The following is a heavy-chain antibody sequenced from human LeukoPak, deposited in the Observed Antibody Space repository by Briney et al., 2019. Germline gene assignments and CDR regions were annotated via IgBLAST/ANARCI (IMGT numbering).Heavy chain of an antibody. D-gene: IGHD5-24*01. CDR2: IYFTGST. CDR1: GGSISNYY. J-gene: IGHJ4*02. V-gene: IGHV4-59*01. Sequence: SETLSLTCTVSGGSISNYYWNWIRQPPGKGLEWIGYIYFTGSTNYNPSLKRRVTISLDTSKNQFSLKLSSVTAADTAIYYCARGRWLQFSDWGPGTLVTVSS. CDR3: ARGRWLQFSD.